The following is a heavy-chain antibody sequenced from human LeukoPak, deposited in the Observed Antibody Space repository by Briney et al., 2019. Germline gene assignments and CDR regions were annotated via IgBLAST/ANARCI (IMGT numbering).Heavy chain of an antibody. J-gene: IGHJ6*02. V-gene: IGHV3-21*01. CDR3: AKERPHGMDV. D-gene: IGHD6-6*01. CDR2: ITSTSTYI. Sequence: PGGSLRLSCTASGFTFSSYNMNWVRQAPGKGLEWVSTITSTSTYIAYADSVKGRFTISRDSADNSVYLQMNSLRADDTAVYYCAKERPHGMDVWGQGTSVTVSS. CDR1: GFTFSSYN.